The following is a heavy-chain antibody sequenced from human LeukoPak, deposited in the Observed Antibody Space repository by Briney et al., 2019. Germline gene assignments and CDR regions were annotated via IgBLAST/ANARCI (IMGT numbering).Heavy chain of an antibody. CDR2: INPNSGGT. V-gene: IGHV1-2*02. D-gene: IGHD2-2*01. J-gene: IGHJ5*02. CDR1: GYTFTGYY. Sequence: ASVKVSCKASGYTFTGYYMRWVRQAPGQGLEWMGWINPNSGGTNYAQTFQGRVTMTRDTSISTAYMELSRLRSDDTAVYYCARVRVVPAARSHRGKNNWFDPWGQGTLVTVSS. CDR3: ARVRVVPAARSHRGKNNWFDP.